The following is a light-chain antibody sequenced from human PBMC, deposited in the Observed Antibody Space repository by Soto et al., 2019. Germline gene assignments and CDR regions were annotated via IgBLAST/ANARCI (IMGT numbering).Light chain of an antibody. CDR2: KAS. V-gene: IGKV1-5*03. J-gene: IGKJ1*01. CDR1: QSISSW. Sequence: DIKMSQSPATLSASVGDRVTITCRASQSISSWLAWYQQKPGKAPKLLIYKASSLESGVPSRFSGSGSGTEFTLTISSLQPDDFATYYCQQYNSYSPWPFGQGTNVAIK. CDR3: QQYNSYSPWP.